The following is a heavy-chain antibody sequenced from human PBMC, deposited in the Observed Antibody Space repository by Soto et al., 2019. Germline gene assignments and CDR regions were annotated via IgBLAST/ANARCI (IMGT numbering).Heavy chain of an antibody. D-gene: IGHD1-26*01. V-gene: IGHV3-33*01. J-gene: IGHJ3*02. Sequence: GGSLRLSCAASGFTFSSYDMHWVRQAPGKGLEWVAVIWNDESNKYYADSVKGRFTISRDNSKNTLYLQLDSLRAEDTAVYYCARDISSGSYQGDAVDIWGQGTMVTVSS. CDR3: ARDISSGSYQGDAVDI. CDR1: GFTFSSYD. CDR2: IWNDESNK.